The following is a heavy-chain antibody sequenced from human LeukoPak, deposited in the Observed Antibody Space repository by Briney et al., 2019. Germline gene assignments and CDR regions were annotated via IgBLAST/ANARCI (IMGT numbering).Heavy chain of an antibody. CDR1: GFTFSSYA. Sequence: GGSLRLSCAASGFTFSSYAMHWVRQAPGKGLEWVAVISYDGSNKYYADSVKDRFTISRDNSKKSLYLQMNSLRPEDSAVYYCAKSRAPTANPDAFDVWGQGTMVTVSS. CDR3: AKSRAPTANPDAFDV. J-gene: IGHJ3*01. D-gene: IGHD4/OR15-4a*01. V-gene: IGHV3-30-3*02. CDR2: ISYDGSNK.